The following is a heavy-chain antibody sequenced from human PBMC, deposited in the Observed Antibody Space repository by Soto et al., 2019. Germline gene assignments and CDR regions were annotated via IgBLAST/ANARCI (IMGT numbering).Heavy chain of an antibody. CDR1: GFAFRSYA. D-gene: IGHD1-26*01. CDR3: TKTEPSRYGRDV. V-gene: IGHV3-30*18. Sequence: QVQLVESGGGVVQPGRSLRLSCAASGFAFRSYAMHWVREAPGKGLEGVADISYDGSKKDYADSVKGRFTISGDNSQNTLYPEMTGLKGEDTAVDYCTKTEPSRYGRDVWGQGTTVTVSS. CDR2: ISYDGSKK. J-gene: IGHJ6*01.